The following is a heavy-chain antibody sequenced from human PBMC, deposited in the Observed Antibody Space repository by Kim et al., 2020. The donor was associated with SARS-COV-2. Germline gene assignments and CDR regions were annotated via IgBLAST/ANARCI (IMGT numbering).Heavy chain of an antibody. D-gene: IGHD3-22*01. CDR3: ARSSGYSFFDI. Sequence: GGSLRLSCAASGFTFSSYAMHWVRQAPGKGLEWVAVISYDGSNKYYEDSVKGRFTISRDNSKNTLYLQMNSLRAEDTAVYYCARSSGYSFFDIWGQGTMVTVSS. CDR1: GFTFSSYA. J-gene: IGHJ3*02. V-gene: IGHV3-30*04. CDR2: ISYDGSNK.